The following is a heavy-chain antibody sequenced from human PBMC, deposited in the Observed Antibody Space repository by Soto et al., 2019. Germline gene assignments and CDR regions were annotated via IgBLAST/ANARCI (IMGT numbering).Heavy chain of an antibody. CDR2: IIPVSGTA. Sequence: SVKVSCKASGGTFNSYIITWVRQAPGQGLEWMGGIIPVSGTANYGQKFQDRVTITADTSTTTTYLELRSLTSEDTAVYFCARLYPKGWYFPGVEYWGQGTLVTVSS. CDR3: ARLYPKGWYFPGVEY. V-gene: IGHV1-69*06. CDR1: GGTFNSYI. D-gene: IGHD6-19*01. J-gene: IGHJ4*01.